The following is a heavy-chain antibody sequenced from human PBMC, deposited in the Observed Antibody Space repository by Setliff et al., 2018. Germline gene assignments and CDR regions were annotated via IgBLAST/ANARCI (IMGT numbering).Heavy chain of an antibody. CDR3: ARDGVAYGMDV. Sequence: GGSLRLSCAASGFIFSAYEMNWVRQAPGRGLEWVANINQDGSGKFYVDSVKGRFTIFRDNAKNSLSLQMNDLRAEDTAVYYCARDGVAYGMDVWGQGTTVTVSS. CDR1: GFIFSAYE. V-gene: IGHV3-7*01. J-gene: IGHJ6*02. D-gene: IGHD2-15*01. CDR2: INQDGSGK.